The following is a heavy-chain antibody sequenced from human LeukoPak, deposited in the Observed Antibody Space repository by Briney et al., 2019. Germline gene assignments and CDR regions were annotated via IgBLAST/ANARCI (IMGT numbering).Heavy chain of an antibody. J-gene: IGHJ4*02. CDR1: GGSISSSSYY. V-gene: IGHV4-39*01. Sequence: SETLSLTCTVSGGSISSSSYYWGWIRQPPGKGLEWIGSIYYSGSTYYNPSLKSRVTISVDTSKNQFSLKLSSVTAADTAVYYCARPEYGSSWYWDYWGQGTLVTVSS. D-gene: IGHD6-13*01. CDR3: ARPEYGSSWYWDY. CDR2: IYYSGST.